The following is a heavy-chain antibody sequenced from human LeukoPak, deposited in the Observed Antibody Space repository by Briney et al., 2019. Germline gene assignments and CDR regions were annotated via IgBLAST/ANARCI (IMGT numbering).Heavy chain of an antibody. V-gene: IGHV3-7*01. CDR3: ARADYGDYLN. Sequence: GGSLRLSCVASGFTFSSYWTSWVRQAPGKGLEWVANIKQDGSENFYVDSVKGRFTISRDNAKNSLYLQMNSLRAEDTAVYYCARADYGDYLNWGQGTLVTVSS. CDR2: IKQDGSEN. J-gene: IGHJ4*02. D-gene: IGHD4-17*01. CDR1: GFTFSSYW.